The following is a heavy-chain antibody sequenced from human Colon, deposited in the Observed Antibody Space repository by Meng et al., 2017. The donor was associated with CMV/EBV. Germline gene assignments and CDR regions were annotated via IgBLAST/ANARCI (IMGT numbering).Heavy chain of an antibody. CDR1: GFTFSTYW. J-gene: IGHJ6*02. CDR3: AREQQLPSTYSYYNYGMDV. D-gene: IGHD6-13*01. CDR2: IKQDGSEK. Sequence: GESLKISCAASGFTFSTYWMTWVRQAPGKGLEWVANIKQDGSEKYYADSVKGRFTISRDNAKNSIYLYIDGLRAEDTAVYYCAREQQLPSTYSYYNYGMDVWGRGTTVTVSS. V-gene: IGHV3-7*01.